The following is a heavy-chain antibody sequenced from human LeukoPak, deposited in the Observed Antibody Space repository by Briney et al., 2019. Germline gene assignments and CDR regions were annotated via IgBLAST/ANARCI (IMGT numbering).Heavy chain of an antibody. V-gene: IGHV3-64*01. J-gene: IGHJ4*02. Sequence: GGSLRLSCAASGFTFSIYGLHWVRQAPGKGLEYVSAISNNGGSTYYANSVKGRFTIFRDNSKNTLYLQMGSLRPEGMAVYYCARSGHCSGGTCYVDYWGQGTLVTVSS. CDR1: GFTFSIYG. CDR3: ARSGHCSGGTCYVDY. D-gene: IGHD2-15*01. CDR2: ISNNGGST.